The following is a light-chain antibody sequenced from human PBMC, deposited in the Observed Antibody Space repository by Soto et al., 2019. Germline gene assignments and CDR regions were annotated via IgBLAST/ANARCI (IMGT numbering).Light chain of an antibody. CDR2: LEGSGSY. CDR3: ETWDSNTHTV. CDR1: SGHSSYI. J-gene: IGLJ3*02. V-gene: IGLV4-60*02. Sequence: QLVLTQSSSASASLGSSVKLTCTLSSGHSSYIIAWHQHQPGKAPRYLMKLEGSGSYNKGSGVPDRFSGSSSGADRYLTIANLQFEYEADYYCETWDSNTHTVFGGGTKLTVL.